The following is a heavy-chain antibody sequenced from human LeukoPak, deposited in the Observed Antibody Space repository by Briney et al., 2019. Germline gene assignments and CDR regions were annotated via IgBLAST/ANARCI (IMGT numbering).Heavy chain of an antibody. CDR1: GGSNSNYY. D-gene: IGHD3-3*01. Sequence: SETLSLTCTVSGGSNSNYYWSWIRQPAGKGLEWIGRMYTSGSTNYNPSLKSRVTMSVDTSKNQFSLNLSSVTAADTAVYYCARGVDFWSGYQNWFDPWGQGTLVSLSS. CDR2: MYTSGST. CDR3: ARGVDFWSGYQNWFDP. J-gene: IGHJ5*02. V-gene: IGHV4-4*07.